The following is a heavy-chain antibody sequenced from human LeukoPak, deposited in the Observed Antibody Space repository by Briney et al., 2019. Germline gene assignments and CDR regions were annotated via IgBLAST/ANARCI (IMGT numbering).Heavy chain of an antibody. CDR3: ARDWGRKGYSANAWFDP. V-gene: IGHV4-4*07. CDR2: IYTSGST. D-gene: IGHD6-13*01. CDR1: GGSISSYY. Sequence: SETLSLTCTVSGGSISSYYWSWIWQPAGKGLEWIGRIYTSGSTNYNPSPKSRVTMSVDTSKNQVSLKLSSVTAADTAVYYCARDWGRKGYSANAWFDPWGQRTLVTVSS. J-gene: IGHJ5*02.